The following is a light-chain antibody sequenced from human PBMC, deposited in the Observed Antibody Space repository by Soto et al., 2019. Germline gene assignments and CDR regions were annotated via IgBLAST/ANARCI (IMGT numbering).Light chain of an antibody. Sequence: ASKKHIFHIACRASQGINTYLDWYQKNIGKAPKVLIYDASKLHSGVPSRLRGSEYGINLTVTVRSIKYDVSETHLSHSSDLYTWTFWEGTKVDIK. CDR1: QGINTY. CDR2: DAS. CDR3: HSSDLYTWT. V-gene: IGKV1-8*01. J-gene: IGKJ1*01.